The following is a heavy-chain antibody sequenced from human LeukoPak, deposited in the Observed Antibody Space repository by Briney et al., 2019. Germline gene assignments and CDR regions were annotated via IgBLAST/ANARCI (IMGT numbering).Heavy chain of an antibody. CDR2: ISGSGGST. D-gene: IGHD3-10*01. J-gene: IGHJ3*02. V-gene: IGHV3-23*01. Sequence: HPGGSLRLSCAASGFTFSSYAMSWVRQAPGKGLEWVSAISGSGGSTYYADSVKGRFTISRDNYKNTLYLQMNSLRAEDTAVYYCAKVAASGDAFDIWGQGTMVTVSS. CDR3: AKVAASGDAFDI. CDR1: GFTFSSYA.